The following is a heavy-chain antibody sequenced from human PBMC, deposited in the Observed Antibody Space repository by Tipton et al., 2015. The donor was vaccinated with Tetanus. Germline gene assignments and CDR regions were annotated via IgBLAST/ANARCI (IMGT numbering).Heavy chain of an antibody. V-gene: IGHV4-59*01. CDR3: ARVKAAAGGYYYYGMDV. D-gene: IGHD6-13*01. CDR1: GGSISSYY. Sequence: TLSLTCTVSGGSISSYYWSWIRQPPGKGLEWIGYIYYSGSTNYNPSLKSRVTISVDTSKNQFSLKLSSVTAADTAVYYCARVKAAAGGYYYYGMDVWGQGTTVTVPS. CDR2: IYYSGST. J-gene: IGHJ6*02.